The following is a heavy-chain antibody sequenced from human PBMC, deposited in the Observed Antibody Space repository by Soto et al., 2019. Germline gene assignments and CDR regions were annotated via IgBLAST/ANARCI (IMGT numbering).Heavy chain of an antibody. V-gene: IGHV4-39*01. Sequence: XETLSLTCTVSGGSITSSSYWGWIRQPPXXXXXXXXXXXXXXXXXXXXYLKSRVTISVDTSKNQFSLKLSSVHAADTDVYYSRRSSRYSTDVW. D-gene: IGHD6-13*01. CDR2: XXXXXXX. CDR1: GGSITSSSY. J-gene: IGHJ6*01. CDR3: RRSSRYSTDV.